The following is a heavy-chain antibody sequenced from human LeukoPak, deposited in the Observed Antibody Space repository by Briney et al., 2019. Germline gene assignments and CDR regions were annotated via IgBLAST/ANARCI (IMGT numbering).Heavy chain of an antibody. CDR1: GGSFSGYY. J-gene: IGHJ4*02. V-gene: IGHV4-4*07. CDR3: AREGSATARPFVSNDY. Sequence: PSETLSLTCAVYGGSFSGYYWSWIRQPAGKGLEWIGRIHTSGNTDYNPSLKSRVTMSVDTSKNQFSLKVRSVTAADTAVYYCAREGSATARPFVSNDYWGQGTLVTVSS. D-gene: IGHD6-6*01. CDR2: IHTSGNT.